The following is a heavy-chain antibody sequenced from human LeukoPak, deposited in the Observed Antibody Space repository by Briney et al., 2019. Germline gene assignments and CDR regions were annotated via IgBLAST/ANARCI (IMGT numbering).Heavy chain of an antibody. CDR3: ARTEGGYDWGGFDY. Sequence: GASVKVSCEASGGTFSSYAISWVRQAPGQGLEWMGGIIPIFGTANYAQKFQGRVTITADKSTSTAYMELSSLRSEDTAVYYCARTEGGYDWGGFDYWGQGTLVTVSS. CDR2: IIPIFGTA. J-gene: IGHJ4*02. V-gene: IGHV1-69*06. CDR1: GGTFSSYA. D-gene: IGHD5-12*01.